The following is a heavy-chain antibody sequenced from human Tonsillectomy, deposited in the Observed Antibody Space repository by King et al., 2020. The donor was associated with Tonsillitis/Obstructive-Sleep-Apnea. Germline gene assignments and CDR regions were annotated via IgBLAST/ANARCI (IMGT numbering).Heavy chain of an antibody. V-gene: IGHV3-66*01. CDR3: ARDKATGTTDYYYYYYMDV. CDR1: GFTVSSNY. CDR2: IYSGGSP. Sequence: VQLVESGGGLVQPGGSLRLSCAASGFTVSSNYMSWVRQAPGKGLEWVSVIYSGGSPYYADPGKGRFTISRDNSKNTLYLQMNSLRAEDTAVYYCARDKATGTTDYYYYYYMDVWGKGTTVTVSS. J-gene: IGHJ6*03. D-gene: IGHD1-7*01.